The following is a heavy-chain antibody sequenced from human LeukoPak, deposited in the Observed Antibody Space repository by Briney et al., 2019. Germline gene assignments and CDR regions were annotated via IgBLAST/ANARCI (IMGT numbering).Heavy chain of an antibody. CDR2: INPNSGGT. CDR1: GYIFTGYY. D-gene: IGHD3-3*01. Sequence: ASVKVSCKASGYIFTGYYMHWVRQAPGQGLEWMGWINPNSGGTNYAQKFQGRVTMTRDTSISTAYMELSRLRSDDTAVYYCARDRERTFTIFGVGIPEHKWSAFDIWGQGTMVTVSS. CDR3: ARDRERTFTIFGVGIPEHKWSAFDI. V-gene: IGHV1-2*02. J-gene: IGHJ3*02.